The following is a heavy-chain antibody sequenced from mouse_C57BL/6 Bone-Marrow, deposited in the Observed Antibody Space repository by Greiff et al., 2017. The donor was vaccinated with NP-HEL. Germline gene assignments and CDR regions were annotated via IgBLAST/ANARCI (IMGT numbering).Heavy chain of an antibody. Sequence: QVHVKQPGAELVKPGASVKLSCKASGYTFTSYWMHWVKQRPGQGLEWIGMIHPNSGSTNYNEKFKSKATLTVDKSSSTAYMQLSSLTSEDSAVYYCARWDGFVDYWGQGTTLTVSS. CDR2: IHPNSGST. CDR1: GYTFTSYW. J-gene: IGHJ2*01. V-gene: IGHV1-64*01. CDR3: ARWDGFVDY. D-gene: IGHD2-3*01.